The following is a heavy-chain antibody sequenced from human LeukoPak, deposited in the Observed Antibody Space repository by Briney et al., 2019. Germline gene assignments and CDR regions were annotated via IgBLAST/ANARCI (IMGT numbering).Heavy chain of an antibody. J-gene: IGHJ4*02. CDR3: ARRRVSGPGDY. Sequence: GGSLRLSCAASGFTFSSYSMNWVRQAPGKGLEWVSSISSGSSYIYYADSVKGRFTISRDNAKNSLYLQMNSLRAEDTAVYYCARRRVSGPGDYWGQGTLVTVSS. CDR2: ISSGSSYI. V-gene: IGHV3-21*01. CDR1: GFTFSSYS. D-gene: IGHD3-10*01.